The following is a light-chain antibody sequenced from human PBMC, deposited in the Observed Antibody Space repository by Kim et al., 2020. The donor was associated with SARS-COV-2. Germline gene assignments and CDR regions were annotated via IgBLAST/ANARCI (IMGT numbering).Light chain of an antibody. Sequence: PGQAITISCPGTSSDVGGYNYVSWYQQHSGKAPKLMIYDVTNRPSGVSNRFSGSKSGNTASLTISGLQAEDEADYYCSSYSSSSLYVFGAATKVTVL. CDR2: DVT. CDR3: SSYSSSSLYV. V-gene: IGLV2-14*03. CDR1: SSDVGGYNY. J-gene: IGLJ1*01.